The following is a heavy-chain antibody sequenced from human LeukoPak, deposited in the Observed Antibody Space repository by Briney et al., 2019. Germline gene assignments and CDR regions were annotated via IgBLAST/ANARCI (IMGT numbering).Heavy chain of an antibody. CDR2: ISGSGGST. Sequence: GGSLRLSCAASGFTFSSYAMSWVRQAPGKGLEWVSAISGSGGSTYYADSVKGRFTISRDNSKNTLYLQMNSLRAEDTAVYYCASRLVLWTTIGPFDYWGQGTLVTVSS. J-gene: IGHJ4*02. CDR1: GFTFSSYA. V-gene: IGHV3-23*01. CDR3: ASRLVLWTTIGPFDY. D-gene: IGHD5-12*01.